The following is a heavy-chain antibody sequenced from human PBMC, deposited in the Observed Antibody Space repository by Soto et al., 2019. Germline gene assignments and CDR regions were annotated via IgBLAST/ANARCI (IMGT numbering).Heavy chain of an antibody. J-gene: IGHJ4*02. Sequence: NPSETLSLTCTVSGASISYGGFSWSWIRQSPGKGLEWIGYISHLENTYLHPSFKSRLTMSIDRTRNQFSLKLSSVTAADMAVYYCARGGGYDSSDYWGQGVLVTVSS. V-gene: IGHV4-30-2*06. CDR2: ISHLENT. D-gene: IGHD5-12*01. CDR1: GASISYGGFS. CDR3: ARGGGYDSSDY.